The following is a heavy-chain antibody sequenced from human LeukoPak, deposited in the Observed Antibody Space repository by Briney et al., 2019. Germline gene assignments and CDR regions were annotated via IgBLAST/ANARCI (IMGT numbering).Heavy chain of an antibody. V-gene: IGHV5-10-1*01. D-gene: IGHD3-22*01. CDR1: GYSFTSYW. J-gene: IGHJ3*02. CDR3: ARLVDYYDSSGYYPAAFDI. Sequence: GASLKISCKGSGYSFTSYWISWVRQMPGKGLEWMGRIDPSDSYTNYSPSFQGHVTISADKSISTAYLQWSSLKASDTAMYYCARLVDYYDSSGYYPAAFDIWGQGTMVTVSS. CDR2: IDPSDSYT.